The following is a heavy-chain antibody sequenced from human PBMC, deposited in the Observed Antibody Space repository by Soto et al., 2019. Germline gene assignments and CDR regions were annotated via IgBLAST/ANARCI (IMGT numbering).Heavy chain of an antibody. CDR2: ISAYNGNT. CDR3: ARDKPLEYSSSVVPY. V-gene: IGHV1-18*01. D-gene: IGHD6-6*01. J-gene: IGHJ4*02. CDR1: GYTFTSYG. Sequence: SVKVSCEASGYTFTSYGISWVRQAPVQGLEWMGWISAYNGNTNYAQKLQGRVTMTTDTSTSTAYMELRSLRSDDTAVYYCARDKPLEYSSSVVPYWGQGTLVTVSS.